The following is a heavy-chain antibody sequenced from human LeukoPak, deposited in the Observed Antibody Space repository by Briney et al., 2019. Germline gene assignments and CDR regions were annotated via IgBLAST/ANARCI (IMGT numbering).Heavy chain of an antibody. Sequence: GESLKISCKASGYTFTSYYMHWVRQAPGQGLEWMGIINPSGGSTSYAQKFQGRVTMTRDTSTSTVYMELSSLRSEDTAVYYCARAVGDPSPYIEGGAFDIWGQGTMVTVSS. D-gene: IGHD3-16*01. CDR3: ARAVGDPSPYIEGGAFDI. J-gene: IGHJ3*02. CDR2: INPSGGST. CDR1: GYTFTSYY. V-gene: IGHV1-46*01.